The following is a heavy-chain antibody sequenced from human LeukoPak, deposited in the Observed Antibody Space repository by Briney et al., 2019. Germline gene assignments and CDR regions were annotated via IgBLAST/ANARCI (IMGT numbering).Heavy chain of an antibody. CDR2: IYPGDSDT. CDR1: GYSFTSYW. J-gene: IGHJ6*03. D-gene: IGHD5-18*01. Sequence: GESLKISCKGSGYSFTSYWIGWVRQMPGKGLGWMGIIYPGDSDTRYSPSFQGQVTISADKSLSTAYLQWSSLKASHTALSYCATLDTAMNPPYYYYMDVWGKGTTVTVSS. CDR3: ATLDTAMNPPYYYYMDV. V-gene: IGHV5-51*01.